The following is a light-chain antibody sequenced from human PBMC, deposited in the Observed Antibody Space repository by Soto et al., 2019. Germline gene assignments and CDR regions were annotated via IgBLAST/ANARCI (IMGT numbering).Light chain of an antibody. CDR2: GAS. CDR3: QQFSGYPLT. V-gene: IGKV1-9*01. J-gene: IGKJ5*01. CDR1: QGISSH. Sequence: DIQMTQSPSTLPASVGDRVTITFRASQGISSHLAWYQQRPGKAPVLLIYGASNLQSGVPSRFSGSGSGTAFTLTISSLQPEDFATYYCQQFSGYPLTFGQGTRLEIK.